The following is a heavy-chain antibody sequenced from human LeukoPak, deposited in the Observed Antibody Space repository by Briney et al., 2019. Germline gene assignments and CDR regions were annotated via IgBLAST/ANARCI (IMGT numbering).Heavy chain of an antibody. D-gene: IGHD3-22*01. CDR2: IYHSGST. CDR1: GGSISSGGYS. J-gene: IGHJ4*02. V-gene: IGHV4-30-2*01. Sequence: SETLSLTCTVSGGSISSGGYSWSWIRQPPGKGLEWIGYIYHSGSTYYNPSLKSRVTISVDRSKIQFSLKLSSVTAADTAVYYCVLYSSGYYGIPNWGQGTLVTVSS. CDR3: VLYSSGYYGIPN.